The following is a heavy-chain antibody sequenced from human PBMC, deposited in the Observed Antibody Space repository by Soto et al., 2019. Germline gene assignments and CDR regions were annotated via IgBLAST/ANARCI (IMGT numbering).Heavy chain of an antibody. CDR2: ISYDGSNK. Sequence: GGSLRLSCAASGFTFSSYAMHWVRQAPGKGLEWVAFISYDGSNKYYADSVKGRFTISRDNSKNTLYLQMNSLRAEDTAVYYCAREVRGVIKWFDPWGQGTLVTVSS. J-gene: IGHJ5*02. CDR3: AREVRGVIKWFDP. D-gene: IGHD3-10*01. CDR1: GFTFSSYA. V-gene: IGHV3-30-3*01.